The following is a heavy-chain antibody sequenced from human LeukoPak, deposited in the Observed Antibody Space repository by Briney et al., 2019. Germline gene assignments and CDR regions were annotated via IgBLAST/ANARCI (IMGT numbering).Heavy chain of an antibody. V-gene: IGHV4-34*01. D-gene: IGHD3-16*02. CDR1: GGSFSGYY. CDR2: INHSGST. CDR3: ARADDYVWGSYRYRALEF. Sequence: SETLSLTCAVYGGSFSGYYWSWLRQSPGKGLEWLGEINHSGSTNYNPSLKSRVTISVDTSKNQFSLKLSSVTAADTAVYYCARADDYVWGSYRYRALEFWGQGTLVTVSS. J-gene: IGHJ4*02.